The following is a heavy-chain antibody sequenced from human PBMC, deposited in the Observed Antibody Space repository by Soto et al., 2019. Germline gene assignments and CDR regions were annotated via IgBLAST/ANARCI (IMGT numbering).Heavy chain of an antibody. CDR3: VKDRSDTWSFDY. CDR2: IIPIFGTA. CDR1: GGTFSSYA. J-gene: IGHJ4*02. D-gene: IGHD2-8*02. Sequence: SVKVSCKASGGTFSSYAISWVRQAPGQGLEWMGGIIPIFGTANYAQKFQGRVTITADNSRKTLYLQMNSLRPEDTAVYYCVKDRSDTWSFDYWGQGTLVTVSS. V-gene: IGHV1-69*06.